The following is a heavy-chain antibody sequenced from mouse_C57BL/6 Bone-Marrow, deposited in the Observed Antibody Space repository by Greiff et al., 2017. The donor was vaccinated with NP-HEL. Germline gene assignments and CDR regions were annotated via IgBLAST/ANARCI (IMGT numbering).Heavy chain of an antibody. Sequence: QVQLQQPGAELVKPGASVKLSCKASGYTFTSYWMHWVKQRPGQGLEWIGMIHPNSGSTNYNEKFKSKATLTVDKSSSTAYMELRSLTSEDSAVYYCTRLGGYFWFAYWGQGTLVTVSA. CDR2: IHPNSGST. V-gene: IGHV1-64*01. D-gene: IGHD2-3*01. J-gene: IGHJ3*01. CDR1: GYTFTSYW. CDR3: TRLGGYFWFAY.